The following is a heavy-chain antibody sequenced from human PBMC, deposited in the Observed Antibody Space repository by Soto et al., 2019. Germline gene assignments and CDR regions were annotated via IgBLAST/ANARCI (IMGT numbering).Heavy chain of an antibody. Sequence: GESLKIYCKGYGYSFTIYWIGWVRQMPGKGLEWMGIIYPGDSDTRYSPSFQGQVTISANKSISTACLQWGSLKASDTAMYYCARFRYYDSSAHSGAFDIWGQGTMVTVSS. CDR1: GYSFTIYW. CDR3: ARFRYYDSSAHSGAFDI. J-gene: IGHJ3*02. V-gene: IGHV5-51*01. D-gene: IGHD3-22*01. CDR2: IYPGDSDT.